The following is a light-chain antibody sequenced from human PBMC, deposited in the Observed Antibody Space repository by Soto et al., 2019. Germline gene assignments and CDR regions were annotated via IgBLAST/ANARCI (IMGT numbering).Light chain of an antibody. CDR3: QQYGSSLFT. Sequence: EIVLTQSPGTLSLSPGERATLSCRASQSVSSSYLAWYQQKPGQAPRLLIYGASSRATGIPDRFSGSGSGTDFTLTISRLEHEHFAVYYCQQYGSSLFTFGHGTKVDIK. V-gene: IGKV3-20*01. J-gene: IGKJ3*01. CDR2: GAS. CDR1: QSVSSSY.